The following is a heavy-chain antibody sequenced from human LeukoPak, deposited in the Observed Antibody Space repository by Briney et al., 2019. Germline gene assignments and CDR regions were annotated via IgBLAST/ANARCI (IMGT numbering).Heavy chain of an antibody. CDR2: ISAYNGNT. D-gene: IGHD6-13*01. Sequence: ASVKVSCTASGYTFTSYGISWVRQAPGQGLEWMGWISAYNGNTNYAQKLQGRVTMTTDTSTGTAYMELRSLRSDDTAVYYCARDSWYSSSWTNFDYWGQGTLVTVSS. V-gene: IGHV1-18*01. J-gene: IGHJ4*02. CDR1: GYTFTSYG. CDR3: ARDSWYSSSWTNFDY.